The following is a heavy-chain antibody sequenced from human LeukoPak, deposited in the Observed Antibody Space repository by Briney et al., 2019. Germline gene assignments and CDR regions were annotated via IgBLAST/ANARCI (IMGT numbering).Heavy chain of an antibody. Sequence: GGSLRLSCAASGFTFSSYSMNWVRQAPGKGLEWVSSISSSSSYIYYADSVKGRFTISRDNAKNSLYLQMNSLRAEDTAVYYCARESPYSGSDYAFDIWGQGTMVTVSS. V-gene: IGHV3-21*01. CDR1: GFTFSSYS. CDR3: ARESPYSGSDYAFDI. D-gene: IGHD1-26*01. CDR2: ISSSSSYI. J-gene: IGHJ3*02.